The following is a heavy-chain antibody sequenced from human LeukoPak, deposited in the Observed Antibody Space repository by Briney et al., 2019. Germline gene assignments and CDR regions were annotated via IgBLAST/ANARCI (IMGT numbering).Heavy chain of an antibody. V-gene: IGHV3-15*01. CDR1: GFTFVNAS. Sequence: GGSLRLSCLTAGFTFVNASMSWVRQAPGKGLEWVGLMKSKPEGGTTFYAAPVKDRFSISRDDSRNTLYLQMNSLTIGDTGVYYCTTGNPWGQGTLVTVSS. CDR2: MKSKPEGGTT. J-gene: IGHJ5*02. CDR3: TTGNP.